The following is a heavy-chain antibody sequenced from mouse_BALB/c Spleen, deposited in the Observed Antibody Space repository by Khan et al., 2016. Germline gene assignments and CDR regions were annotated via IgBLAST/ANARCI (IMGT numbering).Heavy chain of an antibody. CDR1: GFTFSSYG. D-gene: IGHD3-2*01. CDR3: ARGRQLGLKYFEY. J-gene: IGHJ2*01. CDR2: INRNGGST. Sequence: EVELVESGGGLVKPGGSLKLSCAASGFTFSSYGMSWVRQTPDKRLELVATINRNGGSTYYPDSVKGRFTISRDNAKNTLYLQMSSLKPEDTAMYYCARGRQLGLKYFEYWDRGTTLTVSA. V-gene: IGHV5-6-3*01.